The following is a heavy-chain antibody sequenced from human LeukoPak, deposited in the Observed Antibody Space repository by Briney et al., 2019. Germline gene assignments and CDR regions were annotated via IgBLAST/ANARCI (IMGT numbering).Heavy chain of an antibody. CDR2: ISAYNGNT. D-gene: IGHD1-26*01. Sequence: ASVKVSCKASGYTFTTYGISWVRQAPGQGLEWMGWISAYNGNTNYAQKLQGRVTMTTDTSTSTADMELRSLRSDDTAVYYCARSGQPDYYYYMDVWGKGTTVTVSS. V-gene: IGHV1-18*01. CDR3: ARSGQPDYYYYMDV. J-gene: IGHJ6*03. CDR1: GYTFTTYG.